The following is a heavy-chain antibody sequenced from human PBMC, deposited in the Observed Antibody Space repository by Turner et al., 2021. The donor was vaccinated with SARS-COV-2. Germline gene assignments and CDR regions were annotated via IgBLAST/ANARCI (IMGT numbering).Heavy chain of an antibody. CDR2: VVPIFGKS. CDR3: AREGYSGHFDH. V-gene: IGHV1-69*01. CDR1: GDKFSTNG. J-gene: IGHJ4*02. Sequence: QVHLVHSGAEVKTPGSAVKVSCKVSGDKFSTNGISWVRQAPGKGLEWMGGVVPIFGKSNYAQKFQGRVTITADELTTTAYMELSRLTSEDTAVYFCAREGYSGHFDHWGQGTLVTVSS. D-gene: IGHD4-4*01.